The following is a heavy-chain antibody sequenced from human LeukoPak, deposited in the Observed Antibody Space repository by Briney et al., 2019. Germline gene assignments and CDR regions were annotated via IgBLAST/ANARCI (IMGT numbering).Heavy chain of an antibody. CDR3: VRGVGWFGDLLNFDN. V-gene: IGHV3-23*01. Sequence: GGSLRLSCAASGFTFSNFVMSWVRQAPGKGLEWVSASGICGNTYYTDSVKGRFTISRDNAKNSLYLQMNSLRDEDTAVYYCVRGVGWFGDLLNFDNWGQGTLVTVSS. CDR2: SGICGNT. J-gene: IGHJ4*02. D-gene: IGHD3-10*01. CDR1: GFTFSNFV.